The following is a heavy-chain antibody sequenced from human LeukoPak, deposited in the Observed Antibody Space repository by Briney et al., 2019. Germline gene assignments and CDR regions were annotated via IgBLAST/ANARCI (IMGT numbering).Heavy chain of an antibody. V-gene: IGHV4-39*01. CDR3: ATNSLDIVVVPAAIDY. CDR2: IYYSGST. Sequence: SETLSPTCTVSGGSISSSSYYWGWIRQPPGKGLEWIGSIYYSGSTYYNPSLKSRVTISVDTSKNQFSLKLSSVTAADTAVYYCATNSLDIVVVPAAIDYWGQGTLVTVSS. J-gene: IGHJ4*02. CDR1: GGSISSSSYY. D-gene: IGHD2-2*01.